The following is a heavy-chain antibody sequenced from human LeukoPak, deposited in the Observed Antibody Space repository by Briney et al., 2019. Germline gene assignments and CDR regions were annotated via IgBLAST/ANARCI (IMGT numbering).Heavy chain of an antibody. V-gene: IGHV1-8*01. Sequence: ASVKVPCKASGYTFTSYDINWVRQATGQGLEWMGWMNPNSGNTGYAQKFQGRVTMTRNTSISTAYMELSSLRSEDTAVYYCARVLTYDFWSGYYTYYYYGMDVWGQGTTVTVSS. CDR3: ARVLTYDFWSGYYTYYYYGMDV. CDR1: GYTFTSYD. CDR2: MNPNSGNT. D-gene: IGHD3-3*01. J-gene: IGHJ6*02.